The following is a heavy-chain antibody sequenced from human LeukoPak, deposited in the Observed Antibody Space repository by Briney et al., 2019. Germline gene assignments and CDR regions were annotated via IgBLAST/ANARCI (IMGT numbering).Heavy chain of an antibody. D-gene: IGHD6-6*01. J-gene: IGHJ4*02. CDR3: ARGAARLDY. V-gene: IGHV4-59*12. CDR2: IYHSGST. Sequence: SETLSLTCTVSGGSISSYYWSWIRQPPGKGLEWIGYIYHSGSTYYNPSLKSRVTISVDRSKNQFSLKLSSVTAADTAAYYCARGAARLDYWGQGTLVTVSS. CDR1: GGSISSYY.